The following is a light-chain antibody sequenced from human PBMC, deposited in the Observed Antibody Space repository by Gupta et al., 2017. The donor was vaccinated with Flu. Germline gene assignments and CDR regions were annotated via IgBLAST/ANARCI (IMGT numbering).Light chain of an antibody. CDR2: DEN. Sequence: TVNSMISGASIRRADESYCQQQPAQAPTIVLYDENIWHSGGPARVSGSSSGNTAALTITGAPAEEEAAYYSNSRDNTNNNQAVFGGGTKLTVL. V-gene: IGLV3-19*01. CDR3: NSRDNTNNNQAV. J-gene: IGLJ2*01. CDR1: SIRRAD.